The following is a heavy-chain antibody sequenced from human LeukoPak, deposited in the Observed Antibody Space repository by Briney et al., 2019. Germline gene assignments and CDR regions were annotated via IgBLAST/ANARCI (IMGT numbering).Heavy chain of an antibody. J-gene: IGHJ6*03. CDR3: AARYYDFWSGYYTDGYYYYMDV. Sequence: PGGPLRLSCAASGFTFSSYAMSWVRQAPGKGLEWVSAISGSGGSTYYADSVKGRFTISRDNSKNTLYLQMNSLRAEDTGVYYCAARYYDFWSGYYTDGYYYYMDVWGKGTPFTVSS. CDR2: ISGSGGST. CDR1: GFTFSSYA. V-gene: IGHV3-23*01. D-gene: IGHD3-3*01.